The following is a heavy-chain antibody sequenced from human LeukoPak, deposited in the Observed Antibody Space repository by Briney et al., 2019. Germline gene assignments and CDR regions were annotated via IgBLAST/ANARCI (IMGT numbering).Heavy chain of an antibody. CDR2: INQYGSEK. Sequence: PGGSLRLSCAVSGLIFRSYCMSWVRQAPAKGLEWVANINQYGSEKYFVDSVKGRFTISRDNAKNSLHLQMHPLRAEDTAVYYCARERDGRFFDYWGQGTLVTVSS. V-gene: IGHV3-7*01. CDR3: ARERDGRFFDY. CDR1: GLIFRSYC. D-gene: IGHD5-24*01. J-gene: IGHJ4*02.